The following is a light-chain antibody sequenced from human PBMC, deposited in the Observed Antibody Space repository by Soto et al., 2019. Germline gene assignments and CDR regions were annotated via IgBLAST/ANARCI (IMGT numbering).Light chain of an antibody. CDR2: KVS. J-gene: IGKJ5*01. CDR3: MQGTHWTIT. CDR1: QSLVHSDGIAY. V-gene: IGKV2-30*02. Sequence: DVVMTQSPLSLPVTLGQPASISCRSNQSLVHSDGIAYFSWFQQRPGRSTRRLIYKVSNRGPGVPARFSGSGSGTDFALNISRVEAEDVEVYYCMQGTHWTITFGKWTRLEIK.